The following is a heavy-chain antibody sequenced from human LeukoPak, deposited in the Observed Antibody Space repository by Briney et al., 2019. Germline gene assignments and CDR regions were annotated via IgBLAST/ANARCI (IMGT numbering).Heavy chain of an antibody. J-gene: IGHJ4*02. V-gene: IGHV3-23*01. CDR1: GFIFSSYA. CDR3: AKDRFGLEWLSGYDY. CDR2: ISGGGDST. D-gene: IGHD3-3*01. Sequence: GGSLRLSCAASGFIFSSYAMGWVRQAPGKGLEWVSAISGGGDSTYCADPVKGRFTISRDNSKNTLYLQMNSLRAEDTAVYYCAKDRFGLEWLSGYDYWGQGTLVTVSS.